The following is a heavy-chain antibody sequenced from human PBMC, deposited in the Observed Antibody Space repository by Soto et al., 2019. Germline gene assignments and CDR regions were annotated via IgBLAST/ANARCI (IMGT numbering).Heavy chain of an antibody. V-gene: IGHV4-34*01. CDR2: INHSGST. CDR1: GGSFSGYY. D-gene: IGHD2-8*01. J-gene: IGHJ4*02. Sequence: SSETLSLTCAVYGGSFSGYYWSWIRQPPGKGLEWIGEINHSGSTNYNPSLKSRVTISVDTSKNQFSLKLSSVTAADTAVYYCARGGMVYATLDYWGQGTLVTSPQ. CDR3: ARGGMVYATLDY.